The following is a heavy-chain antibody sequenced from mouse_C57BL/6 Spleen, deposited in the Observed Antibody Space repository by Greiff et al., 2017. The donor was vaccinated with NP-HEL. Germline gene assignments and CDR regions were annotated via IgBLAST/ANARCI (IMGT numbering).Heavy chain of an antibody. Sequence: VQLQQSGTELVKPGASVKLSCKASGYTFTSYWMHWVKQRPGQGLEWIGNINPSNGGTNYNEKFKSKATLTVDKSSSTAYLQLSSLTSEDSAVYYCARVRITTVVDWYFDVWGTGTTVTVSS. CDR2: INPSNGGT. CDR1: GYTFTSYW. J-gene: IGHJ1*03. V-gene: IGHV1-53*01. CDR3: ARVRITTVVDWYFDV. D-gene: IGHD1-1*01.